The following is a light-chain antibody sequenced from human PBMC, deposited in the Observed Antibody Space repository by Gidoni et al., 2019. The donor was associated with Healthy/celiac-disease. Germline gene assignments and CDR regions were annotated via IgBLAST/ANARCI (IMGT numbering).Light chain of an antibody. CDR2: GAS. CDR3: QQYGSSPCT. J-gene: IGKJ1*01. Sequence: EIVLTQSPGTLSLSPGERATLSCRASQSVSSSYLAWYQQTPGQAPRLLIYGASSRATGIPDRFSGCGSGTDFTLTISRLEPEDFAVYYCQQYGSSPCTFGQGTKVDIK. CDR1: QSVSSSY. V-gene: IGKV3-20*01.